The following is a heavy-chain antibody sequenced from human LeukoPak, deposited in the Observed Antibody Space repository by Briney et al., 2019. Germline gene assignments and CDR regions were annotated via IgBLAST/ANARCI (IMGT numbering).Heavy chain of an antibody. Sequence: ASVKVSCKASGYTFTSYDINRVRQATGQGLEWMGWMNPNSGNTGYAQKFQGRVTITRNTSISTAYMELSSLRSEDTAVYYCAREMALSLYDFWSGYPFDPWGQGTLVTVSS. D-gene: IGHD3-3*01. CDR3: AREMALSLYDFWSGYPFDP. CDR2: MNPNSGNT. CDR1: GYTFTSYD. V-gene: IGHV1-8*01. J-gene: IGHJ5*02.